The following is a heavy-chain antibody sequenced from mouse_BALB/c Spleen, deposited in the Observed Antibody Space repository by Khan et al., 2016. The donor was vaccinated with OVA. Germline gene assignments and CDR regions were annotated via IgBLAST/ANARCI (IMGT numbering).Heavy chain of an antibody. J-gene: IGHJ2*01. Sequence: EVQPQELGAELVKSGATVKLSGTASGLNIKDTDMHWLKQWPEQGLEWIGRIDPPNGNTKYNPKFQGKDNITADTSSNTAYLQLTSLTSGATAVYFCARLARQWGQGTTLTVSS. V-gene: IGHV14-3*02. CDR3: ARLARQ. D-gene: IGHD3-2*01. CDR2: IDPPNGNT. CDR1: GLNIKDTD.